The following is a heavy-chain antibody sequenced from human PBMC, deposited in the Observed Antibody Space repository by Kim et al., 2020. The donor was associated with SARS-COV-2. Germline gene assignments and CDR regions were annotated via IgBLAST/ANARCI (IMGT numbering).Heavy chain of an antibody. J-gene: IGHJ4*02. CDR2: IRSKAYGGTT. D-gene: IGHD3-22*01. V-gene: IGHV3-49*03. CDR1: GFTFGDYA. CDR3: TRTSYYYDSSPHDY. Sequence: GGSLRLSCTASGFTFGDYAMSWFRQAPGKGLEWVGFIRSKAYGGTTEYAASVKGRFTISRDDSKSIAYLQMNSLKTEDTAVYYCTRTSYYYDSSPHDYWGQGTLVTVSS.